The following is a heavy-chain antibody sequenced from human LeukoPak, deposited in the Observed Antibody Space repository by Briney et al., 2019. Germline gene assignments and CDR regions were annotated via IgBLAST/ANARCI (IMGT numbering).Heavy chain of an antibody. V-gene: IGHV4-34*01. CDR1: GGSFSGYY. CDR3: ARGSWTNAFDI. CDR2: INHSGST. D-gene: IGHD1-1*01. J-gene: IGHJ3*02. Sequence: PSETLSLTCAVYGGSFSGYYWSWIRQPPGKGLEWIWEINHSGSTNYNPSLKSRVTISVDTSKNQFSLKLSSVTAADTAVCYCARGSWTNAFDIWGQGTMVTVSS.